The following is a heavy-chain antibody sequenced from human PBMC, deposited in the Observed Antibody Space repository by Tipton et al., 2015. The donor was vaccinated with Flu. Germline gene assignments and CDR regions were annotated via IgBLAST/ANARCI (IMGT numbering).Heavy chain of an antibody. J-gene: IGHJ4*02. D-gene: IGHD6-13*01. V-gene: IGHV4-4*07. CDR3: ARVAGQQLDERYFDY. Sequence: TLSLTCTVSGGSISSYYWSWIRQPAGKGLEWIGRIYTSGSTNYNPSLKSRVTMSVDTSKNQFSLKLSSVTAADTAVYYCARVAGQQLDERYFDYWGQGTLVTVPS. CDR2: IYTSGST. CDR1: GGSISSYY.